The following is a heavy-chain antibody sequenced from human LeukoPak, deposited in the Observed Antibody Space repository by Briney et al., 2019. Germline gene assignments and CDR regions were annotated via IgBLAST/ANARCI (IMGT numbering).Heavy chain of an antibody. J-gene: IGHJ4*02. CDR1: GFTVSSNY. CDR3: ARQNYYGSGVIDY. D-gene: IGHD3-10*01. Sequence: GSLRLSCAASGFTVSSNYMSWVRQAPGKGLEWVSVIYSGGSTYYADSVKGRFTISRHNSKNTLYLQMNSLRAEDTAVYYCARQNYYGSGVIDYWGQGTLVTVSS. V-gene: IGHV3-53*04. CDR2: IYSGGST.